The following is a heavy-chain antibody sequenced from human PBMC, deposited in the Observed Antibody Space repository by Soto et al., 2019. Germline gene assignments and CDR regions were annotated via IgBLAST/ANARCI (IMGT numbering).Heavy chain of an antibody. CDR3: ARADYEILTGSYAMDV. J-gene: IGHJ6*02. D-gene: IGHD3-9*01. V-gene: IGHV4-4*07. Sequence: PSETLSLTCTVSDDFISSYYWNWIRQPAGKGLEWIGRVSTNGATNYNPSLESRVTMSVDTSKNQFSLKLTSVTAADTAVYFCARADYEILTGSYAMDVWGQGTKVTVS. CDR1: DDFISSYY. CDR2: VSTNGAT.